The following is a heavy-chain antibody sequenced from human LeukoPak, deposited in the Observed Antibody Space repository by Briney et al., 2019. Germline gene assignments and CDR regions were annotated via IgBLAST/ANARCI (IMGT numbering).Heavy chain of an antibody. CDR1: GFTFSNAW. Sequence: RGSLRLSCATSGFTFSNAWMNWVRQAPGKGLEWVGRIRSNSDGGTIDYAAPVKGRFTLSRDDSKTTLYLQMNSLQTEDTAVYYCATDFYDSTWGQGTLVTVSS. J-gene: IGHJ5*02. CDR3: ATDFYDST. V-gene: IGHV3-15*07. D-gene: IGHD3-22*01. CDR2: IRSNSDGGTI.